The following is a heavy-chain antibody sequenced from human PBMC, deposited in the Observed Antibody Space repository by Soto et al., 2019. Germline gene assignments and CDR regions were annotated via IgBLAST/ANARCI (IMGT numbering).Heavy chain of an antibody. CDR2: ISGSGGST. Sequence: GGSLRLSCAASGFTFSSYAMSWVRQAPGKGLEWVSAISGSGGSTYYADSVKGRFTISRDNSKNTLYLQMNSLRAEDTAVYYCARAGKRLRYFDWLPHFDYWGQGTLVTVSS. J-gene: IGHJ4*02. CDR3: ARAGKRLRYFDWLPHFDY. CDR1: GFTFSSYA. D-gene: IGHD3-9*01. V-gene: IGHV3-23*01.